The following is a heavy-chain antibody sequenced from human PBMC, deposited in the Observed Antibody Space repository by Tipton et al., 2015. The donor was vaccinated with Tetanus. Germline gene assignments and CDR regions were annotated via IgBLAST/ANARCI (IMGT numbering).Heavy chain of an antibody. V-gene: IGHV3-7*01. J-gene: IGHJ4*02. Sequence: GSLRLSCAASGFTFTNYWLGWVRQAPGRGLEWVANIKEDGSERNYVDSVKGRFTISRDNARNSLYLQMNSLRAEDTAVYYCAGTNIPWGEAAYWGQGTLVTVSS. CDR2: IKEDGSER. CDR1: GFTFTNYW. CDR3: AGTNIPWGEAAY. D-gene: IGHD3-16*01.